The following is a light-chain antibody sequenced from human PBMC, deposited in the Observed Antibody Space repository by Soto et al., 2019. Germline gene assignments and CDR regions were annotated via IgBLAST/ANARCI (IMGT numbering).Light chain of an antibody. V-gene: IGLV1-44*01. Sequence: QSVLTQPPSASGTPGQRVTISCSGSNSNIGSNTVNWYQQRPGTAPKLLIYSNNQRPSGVPDRFSGSKSGTSASLAISGFQSEEEADYYCAAWDDSLNGYVFGTGTKVTVL. CDR3: AAWDDSLNGYV. J-gene: IGLJ1*01. CDR1: NSNIGSNT. CDR2: SNN.